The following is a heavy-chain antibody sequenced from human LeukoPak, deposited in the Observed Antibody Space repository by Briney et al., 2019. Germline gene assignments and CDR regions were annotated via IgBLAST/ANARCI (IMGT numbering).Heavy chain of an antibody. Sequence: KTSETLSLTCTVSGGSISSYYWSWIRQPPGKGLEWIGYIYYSGSTNYNPSLKSRVTISVDTSKNQFSLKLSSVTAADTAVYYCARHVPGPYYYDSSGSDAFDIWGQGTMVTVSS. CDR3: ARHVPGPYYYDSSGSDAFDI. CDR1: GGSISSYY. J-gene: IGHJ3*02. D-gene: IGHD3-22*01. CDR2: IYYSGST. V-gene: IGHV4-59*08.